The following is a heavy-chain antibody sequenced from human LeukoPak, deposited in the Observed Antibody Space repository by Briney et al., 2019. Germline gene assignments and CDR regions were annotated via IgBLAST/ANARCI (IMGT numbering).Heavy chain of an antibody. CDR1: GFTVSSNY. J-gene: IGHJ6*02. CDR2: IYSGGST. V-gene: IGHV3-66*01. D-gene: IGHD6-19*01. Sequence: GGSLRLSCEVSGFTVSSNYMTWVRQAPGKGLEWVSIIYSGGSTYYADSVKGRFAISRDNSKNTVYLQMNSLRAEDTAVYYCARDFYSSGWYYGMDVWGQGTTVTVSS. CDR3: ARDFYSSGWYYGMDV.